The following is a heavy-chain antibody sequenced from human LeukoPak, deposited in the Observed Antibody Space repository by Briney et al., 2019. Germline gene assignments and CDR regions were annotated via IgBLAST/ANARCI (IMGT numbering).Heavy chain of an antibody. J-gene: IGHJ2*01. Sequence: GESLKISCKGSGYSFTSYWIGWVRQMPGKGLEWMGIIYPGDSDTRYSPSFQGQVTISADKSISTAYLQWSSLKASDTAMYYCARAGGELRVYWYFDLWGRGTLVTVSS. CDR3: ARAGGELRVYWYFDL. CDR1: GYSFTSYW. CDR2: IYPGDSDT. V-gene: IGHV5-51*01. D-gene: IGHD1-26*01.